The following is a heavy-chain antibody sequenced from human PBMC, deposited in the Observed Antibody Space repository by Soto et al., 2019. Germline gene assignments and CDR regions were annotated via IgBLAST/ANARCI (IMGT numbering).Heavy chain of an antibody. CDR2: INSDGSST. J-gene: IGHJ4*02. D-gene: IGHD2-15*01. CDR1: GFTFSSYW. Sequence: EVQLVESGGGLVQPGESLRLSCAASGFTFSSYWMHWVRQAPGKGLVWVSRINSDGSSTSYAGSVKGRFTISRDNAKNTLYLQMNRLRAEDTAVSYCVRTSLVVAAATREDYWGQGTLVTVSS. V-gene: IGHV3-74*01. CDR3: VRTSLVVAAATREDY.